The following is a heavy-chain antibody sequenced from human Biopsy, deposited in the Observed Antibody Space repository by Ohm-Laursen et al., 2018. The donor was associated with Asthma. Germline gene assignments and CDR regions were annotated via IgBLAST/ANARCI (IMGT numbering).Heavy chain of an antibody. CDR2: INTDGRTT. V-gene: IGHV3-74*01. CDR1: GFTFSSYW. J-gene: IGHJ4*02. Sequence: SLSLSCSASGFTFSSYWMHWVRQAPGKGLVWVSRINTDGRTTSYADSVKGRFTISRDNAKLYLQMNSLRDEDTAVYYCTRGGLEPFDYWGQGTLVTVSS. CDR3: TRGGLEPFDY. D-gene: IGHD1-1*01.